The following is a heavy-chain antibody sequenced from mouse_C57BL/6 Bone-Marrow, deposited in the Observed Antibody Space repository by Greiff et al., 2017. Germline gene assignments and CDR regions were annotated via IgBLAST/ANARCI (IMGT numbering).Heavy chain of an antibody. V-gene: IGHV1-64*01. CDR2: IHPNSGST. Sequence: QVQLQQPGAELVKPGASVQLSCKASGYTFTSYWMHWVKQRPGQGLEWIGMIHPNSGSTNYNEKFKSKATRTVDKPSSTAYMQLSSLTSEVSAVYYCARPLTTYWGQGTLVTVSA. CDR1: GYTFTSYW. J-gene: IGHJ3*01. CDR3: ARPLTTY. D-gene: IGHD2-12*01.